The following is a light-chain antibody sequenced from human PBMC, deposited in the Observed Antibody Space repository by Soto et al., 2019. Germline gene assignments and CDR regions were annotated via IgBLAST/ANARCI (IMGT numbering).Light chain of an antibody. Sequence: QSALTQPASVSGSPGQSITISCTGTSSDVGGYNYVSWYQQHPGKAPKLMIYEVSNRPSGVSNRFSGSKSGNTASLTISGLQAEDEADYYCSSYTRSSAPGVFGGGTKVTVL. V-gene: IGLV2-14*01. CDR2: EVS. CDR3: SSYTRSSAPGV. J-gene: IGLJ3*02. CDR1: SSDVGGYNY.